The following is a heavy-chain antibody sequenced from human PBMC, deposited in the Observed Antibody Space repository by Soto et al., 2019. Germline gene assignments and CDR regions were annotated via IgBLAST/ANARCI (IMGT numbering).Heavy chain of an antibody. Sequence: EVQLLGSGGGLVQPGGSLRLSCAASGFTFRNYAMSWARQAPGKGLEWLSAISGSGGSTYYADSVKGRFTISRDNSKNTLYLQMNSLRAEDTAVYYCASQVAAAGYTSDYWGQGTLVTVSS. D-gene: IGHD6-13*01. V-gene: IGHV3-23*01. CDR2: ISGSGGST. J-gene: IGHJ4*02. CDR1: GFTFRNYA. CDR3: ASQVAAAGYTSDY.